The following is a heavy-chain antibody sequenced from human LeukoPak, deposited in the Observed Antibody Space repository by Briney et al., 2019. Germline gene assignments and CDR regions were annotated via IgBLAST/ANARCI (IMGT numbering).Heavy chain of an antibody. Sequence: PSETPLLISTVSAGSISISSYYWGLIHNPPRKGLEWIVSIYYSRCTYYNPSLKSLVTISVDTSKIKSSLNFSTVTATYTAMYYCSRGSDSSNIPPRNWFDPWGQGTLVTVSS. CDR3: SRGSDSSNIPPRNWFDP. CDR1: AGSISISSYY. CDR2: IYYSRCT. D-gene: IGHD6-13*01. V-gene: IGHV4-39*07. J-gene: IGHJ5*02.